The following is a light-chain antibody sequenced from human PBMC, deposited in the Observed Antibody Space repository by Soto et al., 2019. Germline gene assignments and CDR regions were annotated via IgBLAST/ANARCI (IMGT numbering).Light chain of an antibody. CDR3: SSYTSSSTLL. CDR2: DVS. J-gene: IGLJ3*02. Sequence: QSALTQPASGSGSPGQSITISCTGTSSDVGGYNYVSWYQQHPGKAPKLMIYDVSNRPSGVSKRFSGSKSGNTASLTISGLQAEDEADYYCSSYTSSSTLLFGGGAELTVL. V-gene: IGLV2-14*01. CDR1: SSDVGGYNY.